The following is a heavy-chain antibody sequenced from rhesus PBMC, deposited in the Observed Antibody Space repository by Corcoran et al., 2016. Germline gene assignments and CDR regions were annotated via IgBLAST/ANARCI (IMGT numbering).Heavy chain of an antibody. Sequence: QLQLQESGPGLVKPSETLSLTCAVSGGSISSNYWSWIRQPPGKGLDWIGRISGSGVSTAYNPALKSRVTIATDTSKNQFSLKLSSVTAADTAVYYCARDYNFWSGYYNFDYWGQGVLVTVSS. V-gene: IGHV4-173*01. CDR3: ARDYNFWSGYYNFDY. J-gene: IGHJ4*01. CDR2: ISGSGVST. D-gene: IGHD3-3*01. CDR1: GGSISSNY.